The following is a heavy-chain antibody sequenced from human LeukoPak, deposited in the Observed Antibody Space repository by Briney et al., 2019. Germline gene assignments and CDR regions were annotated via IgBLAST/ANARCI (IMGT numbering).Heavy chain of an antibody. CDR3: ARGLCGGDCYDY. V-gene: IGHV3-21*01. J-gene: IGHJ4*02. CDR2: ISSSSSYI. D-gene: IGHD2-21*01. CDR1: GFTFSNYH. Sequence: GGSLRLSCAASGFTFSNYHINWVRQAPGKGLEWVSSISSSSSYIYYADSVKGRFTISRDNAKNSLYLQMNSLRAEDTAVYYCARGLCGGDCYDYWGQGTLVTVSA.